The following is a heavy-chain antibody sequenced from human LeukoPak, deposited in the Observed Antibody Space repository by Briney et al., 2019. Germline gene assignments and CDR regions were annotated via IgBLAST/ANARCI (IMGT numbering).Heavy chain of an antibody. J-gene: IGHJ3*02. CDR3: ARDQGMVNDAFDI. CDR1: GFTFSSYS. CDR2: ISISSTTI. Sequence: GGSPRLSCEASGFTFSSYSMNWVRQAPGKGLEWVSYISISSTTIYYADSVQGRFTISRDNAKNSLYLQMNSLRDEDTAVYYCARDQGMVNDAFDIWGQGTLVTVSS. D-gene: IGHD3-10*01. V-gene: IGHV3-48*02.